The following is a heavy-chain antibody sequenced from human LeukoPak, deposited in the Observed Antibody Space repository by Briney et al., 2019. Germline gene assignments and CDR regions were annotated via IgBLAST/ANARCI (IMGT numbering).Heavy chain of an antibody. D-gene: IGHD3-22*01. Sequence: GSLRLSCAASGFTFSSYWMHWVRQAPGKGLVWVSRINSDGSSTSYADSVKGRFTISRDNAKNTLYLQMNSLRAEDTAVYYCATSKPYYYDSSGYNYWGQGTLVTVSS. CDR3: ATSKPYYYDSSGYNY. V-gene: IGHV3-74*01. J-gene: IGHJ4*02. CDR1: GFTFSSYW. CDR2: INSDGSST.